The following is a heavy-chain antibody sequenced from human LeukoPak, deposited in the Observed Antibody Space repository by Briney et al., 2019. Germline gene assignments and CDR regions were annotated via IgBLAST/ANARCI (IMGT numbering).Heavy chain of an antibody. V-gene: IGHV1-2*02. Sequence: ASVKVSCKASGYTFTGYYMHWVRQAPGQGLEWMGWINPNSGGTNYAQEFQGRVTMTRDTSISTAYMELSRLRSDDTAVYCCAREGFGPVAFDIWGQGTMVTVSS. CDR3: AREGFGPVAFDI. CDR2: INPNSGGT. CDR1: GYTFTGYY. J-gene: IGHJ3*02. D-gene: IGHD3-10*01.